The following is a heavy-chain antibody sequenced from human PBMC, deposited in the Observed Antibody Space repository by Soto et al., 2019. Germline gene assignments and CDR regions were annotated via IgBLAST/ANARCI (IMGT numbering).Heavy chain of an antibody. CDR1: GGSISSSSYY. D-gene: IGHD6-19*01. Sequence: QLQLQESGPGLVKPSETLSLTCTVSGGSISSSSYYWGWIRQPPGKGLEWIGSIYYSGSTYYNPSLKSRVTISLDTSKNQFSLKLSSVTAVDTAVYYCARTNSSGWYPYFDYWGQGTLVTVCS. V-gene: IGHV4-39*01. CDR3: ARTNSSGWYPYFDY. CDR2: IYYSGST. J-gene: IGHJ4*02.